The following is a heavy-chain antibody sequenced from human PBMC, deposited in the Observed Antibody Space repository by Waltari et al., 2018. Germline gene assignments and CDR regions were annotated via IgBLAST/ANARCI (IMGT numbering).Heavy chain of an antibody. J-gene: IGHJ3*02. CDR2: MYHSGNT. D-gene: IGHD3-10*01. CDR1: GYSIGSGYY. Sequence: QVQLQESGPGLVTPSETLSVTCVVSGYSIGSGYYWGWIRQSPGKGREWIGSMYHSGNTYYNPSLKSRVTISVDTSRNQVSLKLSSVTAADTAVYYCARDRTMASVGVGAFDIWGQGTKVTVSS. V-gene: IGHV4-38-2*02. CDR3: ARDRTMASVGVGAFDI.